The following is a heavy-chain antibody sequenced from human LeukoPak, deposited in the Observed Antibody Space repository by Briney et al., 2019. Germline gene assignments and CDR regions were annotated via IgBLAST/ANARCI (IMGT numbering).Heavy chain of an antibody. J-gene: IGHJ3*02. CDR1: GGSISSYY. V-gene: IGHV4-59*01. CDR3: ASTTVTTNFDFDI. Sequence: PSETLSLTCTVSGGSISSYYWSWIRQPPGKGLEWIGYIYYSGSTNYNPSLKSRVTISVDTSKNQFSLKLSSVTAADTAVYYCASTTVTTNFDFDIWGQGTMVTVSS. CDR2: IYYSGST. D-gene: IGHD4-17*01.